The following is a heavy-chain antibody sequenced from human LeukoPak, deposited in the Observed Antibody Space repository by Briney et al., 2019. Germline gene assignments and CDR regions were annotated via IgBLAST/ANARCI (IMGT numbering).Heavy chain of an antibody. Sequence: ASVKVSCKASGYTFTAYYMHWVRQAPGQGPEWMGWINLHSGGTNYARNFQGRVTMTRETSITTAYMELSRLTSNDTAVYYCAKPLGSLERHGLYYFDYWGQGTLVTVSS. D-gene: IGHD1-1*01. CDR3: AKPLGSLERHGLYYFDY. V-gene: IGHV1-2*02. CDR2: INLHSGGT. J-gene: IGHJ4*02. CDR1: GYTFTAYY.